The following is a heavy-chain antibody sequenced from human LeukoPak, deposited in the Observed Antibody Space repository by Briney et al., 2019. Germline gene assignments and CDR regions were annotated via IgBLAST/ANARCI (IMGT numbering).Heavy chain of an antibody. CDR1: GGSISSYY. J-gene: IGHJ4*02. CDR3: ARTYSSSSHFDY. Sequence: SETLSLTCTVSGGSISSYYWSWIRQPPGKGLEWIWHIYTSGSTNYNPSLKSRVTISVDTSKNQFSLKVSSVTAADTAVYYSARTYSSSSHFDYWGQGTLVTVSS. D-gene: IGHD6-6*01. V-gene: IGHV4-4*09. CDR2: IYTSGST.